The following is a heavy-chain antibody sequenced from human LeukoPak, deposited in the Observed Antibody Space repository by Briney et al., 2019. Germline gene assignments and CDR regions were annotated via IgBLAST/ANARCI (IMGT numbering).Heavy chain of an antibody. J-gene: IGHJ2*01. CDR2: INHSGST. Sequence: PSETLSLTCTVSGDFISRSSYYWAWIRQSPGKGLEWIGEINHSGSTNYNPSLKSRVTISVDTSKNQFSLKLSSVTAADTAVYYCASPRDTAVVVAATAGYFDLWGRGTQVTVSS. D-gene: IGHD2-15*01. V-gene: IGHV4-39*07. CDR3: ASPRDTAVVVAATAGYFDL. CDR1: GDFISRSSYY.